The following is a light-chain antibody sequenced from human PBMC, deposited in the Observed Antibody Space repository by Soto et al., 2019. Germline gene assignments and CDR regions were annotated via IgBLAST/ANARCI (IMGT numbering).Light chain of an antibody. V-gene: IGLV2-18*01. Sequence: QSALTQPPSVSGSPGQSVTISCTGTISDVGSYNRVSWYQQPPGTAPKLMIYEVSNRPSGVPDRFSGSKSGNTASLTISGLQAEDEADYYCSLYTSSSTYVFGTGTKVTVL. CDR2: EVS. J-gene: IGLJ1*01. CDR3: SLYTSSSTYV. CDR1: ISDVGSYNR.